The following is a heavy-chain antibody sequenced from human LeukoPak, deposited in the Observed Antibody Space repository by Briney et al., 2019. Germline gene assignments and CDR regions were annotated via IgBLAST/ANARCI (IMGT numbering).Heavy chain of an antibody. Sequence: SETLSLTCSVSGASVSDGNYYWSWIRQPPGKGLEWIGYMFYSESTKYNPSLKSRVTVSVDKSKNQFSLHMSSVTAADTAVYYCASTSNSPFGLPYFDHWGQGSLVTVSS. CDR2: MFYSEST. CDR3: ASTSNSPFGLPYFDH. V-gene: IGHV4-61*01. J-gene: IGHJ4*02. D-gene: IGHD3-3*01. CDR1: GASVSDGNYY.